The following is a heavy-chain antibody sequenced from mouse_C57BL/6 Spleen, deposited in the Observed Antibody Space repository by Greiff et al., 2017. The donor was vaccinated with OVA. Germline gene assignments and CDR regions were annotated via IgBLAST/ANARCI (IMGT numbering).Heavy chain of an antibody. CDR3: ASGGYAWFAY. CDR1: GYSITSGYY. CDR2: ISYDGSN. J-gene: IGHJ3*01. V-gene: IGHV3-6*01. Sequence: EVQLQESGPGLVKPSQSLSLTCSVTGYSITSGYYWNWIRQFPGNKLEWMGYISYDGSNNYNPSLKNRISITRDTSKNQFFLKLNSVTTEDTATYYCASGGYAWFAYWGQGTLVTVSA. D-gene: IGHD2-2*01.